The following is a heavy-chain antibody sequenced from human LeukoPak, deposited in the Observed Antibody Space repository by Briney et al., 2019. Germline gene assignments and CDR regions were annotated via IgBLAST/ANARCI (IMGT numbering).Heavy chain of an antibody. V-gene: IGHV3-23*01. CDR1: GFTFSSYA. J-gene: IGHJ5*02. CDR2: LSGSGGST. CDR3: AEDRRNYGPNLFDP. Sequence: GGSLRLSCAASGFTFSSYAMSWVRQAPGKGLEWVSTLSGSGGSTYYADSVKGRFTISRDNSKNTLYLQMNSLRAEDTAVYYCAEDRRNYGPNLFDPWGQGTLVTVSS. D-gene: IGHD3-16*01.